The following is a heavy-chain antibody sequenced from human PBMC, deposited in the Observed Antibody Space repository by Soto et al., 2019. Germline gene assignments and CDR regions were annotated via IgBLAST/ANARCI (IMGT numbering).Heavy chain of an antibody. CDR2: MNPNSGNT. CDR1: GYTFTSYD. CDR3: ARPRLIAASNWFDP. V-gene: IGHV1-8*01. Sequence: ASVKVSCKASGYTFTSYDINWVRQATGQGLEWMGWMNPNSGNTGYAQKFQGRVTMTRKTSISTAYMELSSLRSEDTAVYYCARPRLIAASNWFDPWGQGTLVTVSS. D-gene: IGHD6-13*01. J-gene: IGHJ5*02.